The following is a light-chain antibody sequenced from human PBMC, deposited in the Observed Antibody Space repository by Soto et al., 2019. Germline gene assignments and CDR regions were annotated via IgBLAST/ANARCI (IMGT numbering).Light chain of an antibody. CDR3: CSYGGSYTGV. Sequence: QSVLTQPRSVSGSPGQSVTISCTGASGDVGGYNFVSWYQQHPGKAPTLMIFDVSQRPSGVPDRFSGSKSGNTASLTISGLQAEDEADYYCCSYGGSYTGVFGGGTKLTVL. CDR1: SGDVGGYNF. V-gene: IGLV2-11*01. CDR2: DVS. J-gene: IGLJ3*02.